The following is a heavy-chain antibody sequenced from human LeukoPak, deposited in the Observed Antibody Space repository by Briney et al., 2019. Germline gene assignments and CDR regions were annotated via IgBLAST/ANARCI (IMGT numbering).Heavy chain of an antibody. CDR2: ISFDGSTK. J-gene: IGHJ4*02. V-gene: IGHV3-30*03. CDR1: GFTFSSYA. Sequence: GGSLRLSCAASGFTFSSYAMHWFRQTPGRGLEWVAVISFDGSTKYYGGSMKGRFTISRDNAKNSLYLQMNSLRAEDTAVYYCASLDDYFDYWGQGTLVTVSS. CDR3: ASLDDYFDY. D-gene: IGHD1-1*01.